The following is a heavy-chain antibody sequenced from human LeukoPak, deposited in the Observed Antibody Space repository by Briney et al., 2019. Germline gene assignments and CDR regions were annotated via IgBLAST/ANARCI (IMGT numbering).Heavy chain of an antibody. J-gene: IGHJ4*02. CDR1: GYTFTNYW. CDR3: ARHAGYCTGGKCYSFFYFDY. D-gene: IGHD2-15*01. CDR2: IHPGDSDT. V-gene: IGHV5-51*01. Sequence: GESLKISCKASGYTFTNYWIGWGRHTPGKGLEWMGIIHPGDSDTRYRTSFQGQVTMSVDESTRTAYLHWTSLKASDTAIYYCARHAGYCTGGKCYSFFYFDYWGQGTLVTVSS.